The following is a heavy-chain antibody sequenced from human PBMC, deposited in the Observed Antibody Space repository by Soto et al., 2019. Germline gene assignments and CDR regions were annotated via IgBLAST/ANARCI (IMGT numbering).Heavy chain of an antibody. D-gene: IGHD4-17*01. CDR1: GFTFSSYA. V-gene: IGHV3-23*01. J-gene: IGHJ6*03. CDR2: ISGSGGST. Sequence: SCAASGFTFSSYAMSWVRQAPGKGLEWVSAISGSGGSTYYADSVKGRFTISRDNSKNTLYLQMNSLRAEDTAVYYCAKDTSDYYYYYYYYYMDVWGKGTTVTVSS. CDR3: AKDTSDYYYYYYYYYMDV.